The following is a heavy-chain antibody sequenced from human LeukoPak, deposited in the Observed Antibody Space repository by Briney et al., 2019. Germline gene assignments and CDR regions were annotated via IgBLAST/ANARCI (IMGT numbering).Heavy chain of an antibody. Sequence: PSQTLSLTCAVSGDSINSASNSWNWIRQPPGKGLEWIGYTYYSGNSYYNPSLKTPVTISVDTSKNQFSLKLSSVTAADTAVYYCARRKLSAVAYYYYYMDVWGRGTTVTISS. D-gene: IGHD6-19*01. J-gene: IGHJ6*03. CDR1: GDSINSASNS. V-gene: IGHV4-30-4*07. CDR3: ARRKLSAVAYYYYYMDV. CDR2: TYYSGNS.